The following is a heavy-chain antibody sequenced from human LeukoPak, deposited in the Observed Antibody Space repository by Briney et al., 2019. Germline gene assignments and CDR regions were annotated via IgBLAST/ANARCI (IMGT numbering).Heavy chain of an antibody. D-gene: IGHD5-18*01. CDR3: ARSYNYGYFDY. CDR1: GFTFRTYT. V-gene: IGHV3-48*04. CDR2: ISSRSSSI. J-gene: IGHJ4*02. Sequence: GGSLRHSCAASGFTFRTYTMNWVRQAPGKGLEWVSYISSRSSSIYYADSVKGRFTISRDNAKNSLFLQMNSLRADDTAVYYCARSYNYGYFDYWGQGTLVTVSS.